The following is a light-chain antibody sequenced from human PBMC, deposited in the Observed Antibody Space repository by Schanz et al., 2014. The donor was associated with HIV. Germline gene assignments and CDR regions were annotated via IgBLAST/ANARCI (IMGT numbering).Light chain of an antibody. J-gene: IGLJ2*01. CDR1: SSNIGAGYE. V-gene: IGLV1-40*01. CDR2: GDK. CDR3: QSYDNRLSVVV. Sequence: QSVLTQPPSVSGAPGQRVTISCTGSSSNIGAGYEVHWYKQLPETAPKLLIFGDKNRPSGVPDRYSGSKSGTSASLAITGLQAEDEADYYCQSYDNRLSVVVFGGGTKLTVL.